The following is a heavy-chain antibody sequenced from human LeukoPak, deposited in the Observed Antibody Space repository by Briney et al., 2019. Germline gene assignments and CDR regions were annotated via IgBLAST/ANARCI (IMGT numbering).Heavy chain of an antibody. CDR3: ATYRQVLLPFES. D-gene: IGHD2-8*02. CDR2: IFPSGGEI. J-gene: IGHJ4*02. CDR1: GFTFSRSD. V-gene: IGHV3-23*01. Sequence: GGSLRLSCAASGFTFSRSDMDWVRQPPGKGLEWVSSIFPSGGEIHYADSVRGRFTISRDNSKSTLSLQMNSLRAEDTAIYYCATYRQVLLPFESWGQGTLVTVSS.